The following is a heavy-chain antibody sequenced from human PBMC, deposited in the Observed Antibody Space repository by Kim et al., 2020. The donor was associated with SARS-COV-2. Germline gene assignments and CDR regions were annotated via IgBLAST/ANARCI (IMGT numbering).Heavy chain of an antibody. Sequence: GESLKISCKGSGYSFTSYWIGWVRQMPGKGLEWMGVIYPGDSDTRYSPSFQGQVTISADKSISTAYLQWSSLKASDTAMYYCARPRYYYGSGSYYSGWVDYWGQGTLVTVSS. CDR1: GYSFTSYW. D-gene: IGHD3-10*01. CDR3: ARPRYYYGSGSYYSGWVDY. J-gene: IGHJ4*02. CDR2: IYPGDSDT. V-gene: IGHV5-51*01.